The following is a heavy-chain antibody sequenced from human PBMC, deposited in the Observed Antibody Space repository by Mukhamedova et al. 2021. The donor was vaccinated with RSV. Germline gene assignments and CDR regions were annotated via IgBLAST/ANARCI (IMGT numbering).Heavy chain of an antibody. CDR2: INHSGST. CDR3: ARGLWYYYDSSGKYYFDY. Sequence: SWIRQPPGKGLEWIGEINHSGSTNYNPSLKSRVTISVDTSKNQFSLKLSSVTAADTAVYYCARGLWYYYDSSGKYYFDYWGQGT. V-gene: IGHV4-34*01. J-gene: IGHJ4*02. D-gene: IGHD3-22*01.